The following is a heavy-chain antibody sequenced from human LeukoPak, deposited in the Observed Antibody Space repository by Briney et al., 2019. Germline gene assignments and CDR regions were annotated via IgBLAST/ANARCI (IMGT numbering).Heavy chain of an antibody. J-gene: IGHJ6*03. CDR2: INPNSGGT. D-gene: IGHD6-13*01. CDR3: ARDRAGYSSSWFNYYYYMDV. CDR1: GYTFTGYY. V-gene: IGHV1-2*02. Sequence: ASVKVSCKASGYTFTGYYMHWVRPAPGQGLEWMGWINPNSGGTNYAQKFQGRVTMTRDTSISTAYMELSRLRSDDTAVYYCARDRAGYSSSWFNYYYYMDVWGKGTTVTISS.